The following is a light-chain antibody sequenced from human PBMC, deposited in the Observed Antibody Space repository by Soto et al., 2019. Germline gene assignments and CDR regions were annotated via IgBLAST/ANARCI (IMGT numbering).Light chain of an antibody. CDR2: SAS. CDR1: QTINNY. CDR3: QQYNSYSPT. J-gene: IGKJ1*01. V-gene: IGKV1-16*01. Sequence: DIQMTQSPSSLSASVGDSVTITCRTSQTINNYLNWYQQKPGKAPKLLVYSASNLQSGVPSRFSGSGSGTDFTLTISSLHPDDFATYYCQQYNSYSPTFGQGTKVDIK.